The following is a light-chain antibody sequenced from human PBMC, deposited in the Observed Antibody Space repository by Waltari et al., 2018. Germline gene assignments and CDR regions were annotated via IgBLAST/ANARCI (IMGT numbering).Light chain of an antibody. Sequence: QPVVPPDPSVPVSPAGTLPPPCGSGPGTFTNNHNPYWFQQKPGQAPRTLIYDTTNKYSWTPARFSGSLLGGQAALTLSGVQPEDEAEYYCLLSFGITQIFGGGTKLTVL. CDR1: PGTFTNNHN. J-gene: IGLJ2*01. V-gene: IGLV7-46*01. CDR3: LLSFGITQI. CDR2: DTT.